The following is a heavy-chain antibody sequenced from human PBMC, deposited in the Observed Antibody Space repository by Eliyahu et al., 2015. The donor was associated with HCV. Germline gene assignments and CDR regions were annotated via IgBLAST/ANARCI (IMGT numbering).Heavy chain of an antibody. CDR2: TRNKANSYTT. D-gene: IGHD7-27*01. CDR3: ARANWGWDY. J-gene: IGHJ4*02. Sequence: EVQLVESGGGLVQPGGSXRLSCAAXGFTXXDHYMDWVRQAPGKGXXXFGRTRNKANSYTTEYAASVKGRFTISRDDSKNSLYLQMNSLKTEDTAVYYCARANWGWDYWGQGTLVTVSS. V-gene: IGHV3-72*01. CDR1: GFTXXDHY.